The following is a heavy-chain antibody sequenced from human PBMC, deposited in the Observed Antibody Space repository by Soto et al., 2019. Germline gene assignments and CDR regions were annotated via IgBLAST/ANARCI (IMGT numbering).Heavy chain of an antibody. Sequence: PTLVNPTQTLTLTCTFSGFSLSTGGMGVGWIRQPPGKALEWLALIYWDGDRRYSPSLMNRLTIAKDTSKNQVVLTMTNMDPVDTATYYCVHSRCGGDCLQSYSSHYYYGMDIWGQGTTVT. J-gene: IGHJ6*02. V-gene: IGHV2-5*02. CDR3: VHSRCGGDCLQSYSSHYYYGMDI. CDR1: GFSLSTGGMG. D-gene: IGHD2-21*02. CDR2: IYWDGDR.